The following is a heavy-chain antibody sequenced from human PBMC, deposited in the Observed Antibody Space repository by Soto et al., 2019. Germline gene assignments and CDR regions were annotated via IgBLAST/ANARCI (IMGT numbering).Heavy chain of an antibody. CDR3: ARGGSVSGLYYFDY. CDR1: GFTFSNYA. J-gene: IGHJ4*02. Sequence: GGSLRLSCAPSGFTFSNYAMSWVRQRPGEGLEWVSALSDSGNTYYVDSVKGRFTISRDDSNNTLFLQMDSLRAEDTAIYYCARGGSVSGLYYFDYWGQGALVRVSS. V-gene: IGHV3-23*01. CDR2: LSDSGNT. D-gene: IGHD3-10*01.